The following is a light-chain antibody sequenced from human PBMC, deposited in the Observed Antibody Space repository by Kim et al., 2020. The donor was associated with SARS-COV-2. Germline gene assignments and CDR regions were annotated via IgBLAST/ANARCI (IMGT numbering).Light chain of an antibody. J-gene: IGKJ4*01. Sequence: DIQMTQSPSILSASVGDRVTITCRASQGFSRWLAWYQQRPGKAPALLIDKTSNLESGVPSRFSGSGSGTEFTLTISSLQPDDFATYYCQQYNTYPLTFGGGTKVDIK. CDR3: QQYNTYPLT. CDR2: KTS. V-gene: IGKV1-5*03. CDR1: QGFSRW.